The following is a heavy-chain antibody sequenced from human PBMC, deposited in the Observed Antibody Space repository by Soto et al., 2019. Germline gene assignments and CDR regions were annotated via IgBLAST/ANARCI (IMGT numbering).Heavy chain of an antibody. CDR2: ISATGTTT. J-gene: IGHJ4*02. D-gene: IGHD6-13*01. V-gene: IGHV3-23*01. CDR3: ATYSSPFDY. CDR1: ELSFSIYA. Sequence: SLRLSCAASELSFSIYARNWVRQAPGKGLEWVSAISATGTTTYYADSVKGRFTISRDNSKRTLFLQMDSLSPEDTAVYYCATYSSPFDYWGQGTLVTVSS.